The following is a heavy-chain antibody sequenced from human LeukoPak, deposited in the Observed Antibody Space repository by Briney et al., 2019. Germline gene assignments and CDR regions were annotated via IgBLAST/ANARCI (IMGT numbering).Heavy chain of an antibody. D-gene: IGHD2-2*01. CDR1: GGSFSGYY. Sequence: PSETLSLTCAVYGGSFSGYYWSWIRQPPGKGLEWIGVINHSGSTNYNPSLKSRVTISVDTSKNQFSLKLSSVTAADTAVYYCARGPRRYCSSTSCTYYFDYWGQGTLVTVSS. CDR3: ARGPRRYCSSTSCTYYFDY. J-gene: IGHJ4*02. V-gene: IGHV4-34*01. CDR2: INHSGST.